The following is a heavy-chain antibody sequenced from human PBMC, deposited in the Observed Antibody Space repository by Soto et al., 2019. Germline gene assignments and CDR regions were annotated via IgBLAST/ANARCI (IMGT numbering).Heavy chain of an antibody. CDR3: ARDTSSWNYGRDV. D-gene: IGHD6-13*01. J-gene: IGHJ6*02. Sequence: SVKVSCKASGGTFSSYAISWVRQAPGQGLEWMGGIIPIFGTANYAQKFQGRVTITADKYTSTAYMELSRLRYEDTAVYYCARDTSSWNYGRDVWVHGPTGTVCS. V-gene: IGHV1-69*06. CDR2: IIPIFGTA. CDR1: GGTFSSYA.